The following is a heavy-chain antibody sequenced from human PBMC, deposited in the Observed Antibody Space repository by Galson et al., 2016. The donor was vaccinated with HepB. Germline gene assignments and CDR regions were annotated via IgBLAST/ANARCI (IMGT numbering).Heavy chain of an antibody. CDR3: ARDGYYENYANAPFDY. D-gene: IGHD3-3*01. V-gene: IGHV1-18*01. CDR2: ISADNGNT. J-gene: IGHJ4*02. CDR1: GYGFTSYG. Sequence: SVKVSCKASGYGFTSYGFSWVRQAPGQGLEWMGWISADNGNTEYAEKFRGRVTMTTDTSTNIAYMQLRSLRADDTAVYYCARDGYYENYANAPFDYWGQGTRVTVSS.